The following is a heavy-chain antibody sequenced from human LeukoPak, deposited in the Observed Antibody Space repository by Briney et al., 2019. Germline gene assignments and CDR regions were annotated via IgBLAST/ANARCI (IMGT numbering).Heavy chain of an antibody. J-gene: IGHJ4*02. D-gene: IGHD2-8*01. CDR1: GYTFTSYG. Sequence: ASVKVSCKASGYTFTSYGIRWVRQAPGQGLEWMGWISAYNGNTNYAQKFQGRVTITRDTSATTAYMELNSLRSEDTAVYYCAREMVGPIDYWGQGTLVTVSS. CDR2: ISAYNGNT. V-gene: IGHV1-18*01. CDR3: AREMVGPIDY.